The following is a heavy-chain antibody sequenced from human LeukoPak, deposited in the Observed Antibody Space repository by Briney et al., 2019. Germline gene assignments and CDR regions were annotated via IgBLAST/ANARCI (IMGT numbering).Heavy chain of an antibody. Sequence: GGSLRLSCTASGLTFGDYAMSWVRQAPGKGLEWVGFIRSKAYGGTTEYAASVKGRFTISRDDSKSIAYLQMNSLKTEDTAVYYCTVIYGSGSAGDYWGQGTLVTVSS. D-gene: IGHD3-10*01. CDR2: IRSKAYGGTT. CDR3: TVIYGSGSAGDY. J-gene: IGHJ4*02. CDR1: GLTFGDYA. V-gene: IGHV3-49*04.